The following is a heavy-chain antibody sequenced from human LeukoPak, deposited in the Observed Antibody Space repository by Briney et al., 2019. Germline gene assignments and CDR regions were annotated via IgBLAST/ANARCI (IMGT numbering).Heavy chain of an antibody. J-gene: IGHJ4*02. CDR3: AREWVAATSFDY. V-gene: IGHV3-7*01. CDR2: IKEDGSEK. CDR1: GFTFRSYW. Sequence: GGSLRLSCAASGFTFRSYWMSWVRQAPGKGLEWVANIKEDGSEKYFVDSVKGRFTISRDNAKNSLYLQMNSLRAEDTAVYYCAREWVAATSFDYWGQGTLVAVSS. D-gene: IGHD2-15*01.